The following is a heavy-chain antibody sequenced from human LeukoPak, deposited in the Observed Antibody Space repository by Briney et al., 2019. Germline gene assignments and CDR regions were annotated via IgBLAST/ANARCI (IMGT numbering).Heavy chain of an antibody. V-gene: IGHV3-30*04. CDR1: GFTFSSYA. D-gene: IGHD3-10*01. CDR2: ISYDGSNK. J-gene: IGHJ5*02. Sequence: GGSLRLSCAASGFTFSSYAMHWVRQAPGKGLEWVAVISYDGSNKYYADSVKGRFTISRDNSKNTLYLQMNSLRAEDTAVYYCARGLEGNYYGSGSYFNWFDPWGQGNLVTVSS. CDR3: ARGLEGNYYGSGSYFNWFDP.